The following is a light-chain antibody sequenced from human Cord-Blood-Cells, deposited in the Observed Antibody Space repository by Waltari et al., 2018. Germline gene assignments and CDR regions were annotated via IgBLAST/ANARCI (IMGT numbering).Light chain of an antibody. CDR3: SSYTSSSSLV. J-gene: IGLJ2*01. Sequence: QSAVTQPSSTSASPGQAINISCPGTCSEDGGYNYLSWYQQHPGKSPKLMIYDVSKPPSGVSNLFSGSKSGKTAARTLSGLQGEDEADYYCSSYTSSSSLVFGGGTKLTVL. CDR2: DVS. V-gene: IGLV2-14*01. CDR1: CSEDGGYNY.